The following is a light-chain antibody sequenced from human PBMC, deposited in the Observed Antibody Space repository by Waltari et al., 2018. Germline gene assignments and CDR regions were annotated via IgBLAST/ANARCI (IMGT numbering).Light chain of an antibody. Sequence: QSVLTQPPSASGSPGQRVSISCSGSGSNIGGNYVYWYQQFPGSAPNVLLYKTNQRPSGVPDRFPGSKSGTSGSLSISGLRSEDEAEYYCASWDDDVSGVVFGGGTKLTVL. J-gene: IGLJ2*01. CDR2: KTN. CDR3: ASWDDDVSGVV. V-gene: IGLV1-47*01. CDR1: GSNIGGNY.